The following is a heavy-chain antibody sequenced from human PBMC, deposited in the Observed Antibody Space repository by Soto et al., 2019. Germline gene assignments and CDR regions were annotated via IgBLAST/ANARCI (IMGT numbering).Heavy chain of an antibody. CDR2: INPRSDGR. CDR3: ARGNSGDDDEFDY. J-gene: IGHJ4*02. CDR1: GYTFTGYY. D-gene: IGHD5-12*01. Sequence: ASVKVSCKPSGYTFTGYYIHWVRQAPGQGLEWMGWINPRSDGRHYAQRFQGRVTMTRDTSITTAYMELSSLRSDDTAVYYCARGNSGDDDEFDYWGQGTLVTVS. V-gene: IGHV1-2*02.